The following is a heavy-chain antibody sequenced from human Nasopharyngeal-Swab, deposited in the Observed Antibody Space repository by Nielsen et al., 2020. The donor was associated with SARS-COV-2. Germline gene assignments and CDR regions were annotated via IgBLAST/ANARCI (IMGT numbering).Heavy chain of an antibody. Sequence: GESLKISCAASGFTFSSYAMSWVRQAPGKGLEWVSAISGSGGSTYYADSVKGRFTISRDNSKNTLYLQMNSLRAEDTAVYYCAGDQWLAFHNWFDPWGQGTLVTVSS. CDR1: GFTFSSYA. V-gene: IGHV3-23*01. D-gene: IGHD6-19*01. CDR3: AGDQWLAFHNWFDP. J-gene: IGHJ5*02. CDR2: ISGSGGST.